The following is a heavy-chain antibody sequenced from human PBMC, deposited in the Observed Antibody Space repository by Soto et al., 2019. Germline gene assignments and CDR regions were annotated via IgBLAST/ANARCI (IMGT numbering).Heavy chain of an antibody. CDR3: ARDHPYYDFGSGYLAAPGVPYYCYMDV. V-gene: IGHV3-7*01. J-gene: IGHJ6*03. Sequence: EVQLVESGGGLVQPGGSLRLSCAASGFTFSSYWMSWVRQAPGKGLEWVANIKQDGSEKYYVDSVKGRFTISRDNAKNSLYLQMNSLRDEDTAVYYCARDHPYYDFGSGYLAAPGVPYYCYMDVWGKGTPVTVSS. D-gene: IGHD3-3*01. CDR2: IKQDGSEK. CDR1: GFTFSSYW.